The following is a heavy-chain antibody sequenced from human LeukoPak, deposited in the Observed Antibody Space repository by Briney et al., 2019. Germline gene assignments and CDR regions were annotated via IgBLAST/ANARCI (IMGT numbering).Heavy chain of an antibody. CDR1: GFTFSSYW. V-gene: IGHV3-38-3*01. J-gene: IGHJ4*02. CDR2: ISGGST. Sequence: PGGSLRLSCAASGFTFSSYWMSWVRQAPGKGLEWVSSISGGSTYYADSRKGRFTISRDNAKNSLYLQMNSLRAEDTAVYYCARALVPSRPRGQWLPNDYWGQGTLVTVSS. CDR3: ARALVPSRPRGQWLPNDY. D-gene: IGHD6-19*01.